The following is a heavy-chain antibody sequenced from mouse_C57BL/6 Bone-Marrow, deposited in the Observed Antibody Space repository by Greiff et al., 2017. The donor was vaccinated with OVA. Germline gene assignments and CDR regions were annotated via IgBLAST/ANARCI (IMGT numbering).Heavy chain of an antibody. Sequence: EVQVVESGGGLVQPGGSLKLSCAASGFTFSDYYMYWVRQTPEKRLEWVAYISNGGGSTYYPDTVKGRFTISRDNAKNTLYLQMSRLKSEDTAMYYCARLGTVSYAMDYWGQGTSVTVSS. CDR2: ISNGGGST. V-gene: IGHV5-12*01. CDR3: ARLGTVSYAMDY. D-gene: IGHD1-1*01. CDR1: GFTFSDYY. J-gene: IGHJ4*01.